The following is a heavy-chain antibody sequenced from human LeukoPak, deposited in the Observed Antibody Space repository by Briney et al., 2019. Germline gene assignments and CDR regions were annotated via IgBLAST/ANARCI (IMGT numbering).Heavy chain of an antibody. Sequence: GGSLRLSCAASGFTFSSYSMNWIRQAPGKGLEWVSSISSSSSYIYYADSVKGRFTISRDNAKNSLYLQMNSLRAEDTAVYYCARDSVGATGYWGQGTLVTVSS. CDR1: GFTFSSYS. CDR3: ARDSVGATGY. J-gene: IGHJ4*02. CDR2: ISSSSSYI. D-gene: IGHD1-26*01. V-gene: IGHV3-21*01.